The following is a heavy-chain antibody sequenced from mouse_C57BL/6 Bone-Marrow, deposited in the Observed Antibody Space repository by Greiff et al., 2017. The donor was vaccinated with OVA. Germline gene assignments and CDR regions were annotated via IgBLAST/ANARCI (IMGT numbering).Heavy chain of an antibody. D-gene: IGHD1-1*01. Sequence: VQLQQSGPELVKPGASVKIPCKASGYTFTDYNMDWVKQSHGKSLEWIGDINPNNGGTIYNQKFKGKATLTVDKSSSTAYMELRSLTSEDTAVYYCARSHHYGSSYGYAMDYWGQGTSVTVSS. CDR3: ARSHHYGSSYGYAMDY. J-gene: IGHJ4*01. CDR2: INPNNGGT. CDR1: GYTFTDYN. V-gene: IGHV1-18*01.